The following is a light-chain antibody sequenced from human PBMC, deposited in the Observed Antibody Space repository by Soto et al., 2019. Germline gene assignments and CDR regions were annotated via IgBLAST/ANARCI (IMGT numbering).Light chain of an antibody. CDR2: GPS. CDR1: QSVSSY. CDR3: HQYGGSPQT. J-gene: IGKJ1*01. V-gene: IGKV3-20*01. Sequence: EIVLTQSPATLSLSPGERATLSCRASQSVSSYLAWYQQKPGQAPRLLIYGPSRRAPGIPDRFSCSGSGTDFTLTISRLEPEDFAVYYCHQYGGSPQTFGQGTKVEI.